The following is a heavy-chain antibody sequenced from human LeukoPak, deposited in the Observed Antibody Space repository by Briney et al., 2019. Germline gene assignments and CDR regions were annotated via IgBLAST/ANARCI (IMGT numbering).Heavy chain of an antibody. D-gene: IGHD3-3*01. CDR2: INHSGST. Sequence: SETLSLTCAVYGGSFSGYYWSWIRQPPGKGLEWIGEINHSGSTNYNPSLKSRVTISVDTSKNQLSLKLSSVNAADTAVYYCARGATYYDFWSGYPNYYYYYYMDVWGKGTTVTVSS. CDR1: GGSFSGYY. V-gene: IGHV4-34*01. J-gene: IGHJ6*03. CDR3: ARGATYYDFWSGYPNYYYYYYMDV.